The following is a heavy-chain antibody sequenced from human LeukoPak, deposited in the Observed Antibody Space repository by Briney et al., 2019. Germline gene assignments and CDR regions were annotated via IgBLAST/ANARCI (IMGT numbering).Heavy chain of an antibody. CDR3: ARAAGHYFDY. V-gene: IGHV3-21*01. CDR1: GFSFKSYS. J-gene: IGHJ4*02. D-gene: IGHD3-10*01. Sequence: GGSLRLSCAAAGFSFKSYSMNWVRQAPGKGLEWVSFITSTSSDLFYADSVKGRFTVSRDNARNSLYLQMNNLRAEDTAVYYCARAAGHYFDYWGQGSLVTVSS. CDR2: ITSTSSDL.